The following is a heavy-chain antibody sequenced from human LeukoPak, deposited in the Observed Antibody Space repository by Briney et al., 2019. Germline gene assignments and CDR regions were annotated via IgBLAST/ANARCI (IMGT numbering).Heavy chain of an antibody. CDR3: ARDATHLGYCSSTSCLGAFDI. CDR1: GYTFTGYY. Sequence: EASVKVSCKASGYTFTGYYMHWVRQAPGQGLEWMGWISAYNGNTNYAQKLQGRVTMTTDTSTSTAYMELRSLRSDDTAVYYCARDATHLGYCSSTSCLGAFDIWGQGTMVTVSS. V-gene: IGHV1-18*04. J-gene: IGHJ3*02. D-gene: IGHD2-2*01. CDR2: ISAYNGNT.